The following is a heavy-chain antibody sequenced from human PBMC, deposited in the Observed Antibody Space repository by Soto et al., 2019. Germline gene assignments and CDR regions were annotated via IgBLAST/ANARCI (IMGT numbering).Heavy chain of an antibody. CDR2: IYTSGST. Sequence: KTSETLTLTCTVSGGSISSYYWGWIRQPAGKGLEWIGRIYTSGSTNYNPSLKSRVTMSVDTSKNQFSLKLSSVTAADTAVYYCARGSGGSSRGVNWFDPWGQGTLVTVSS. J-gene: IGHJ5*02. CDR3: ARGSGGSSRGVNWFDP. V-gene: IGHV4-4*07. CDR1: GGSISSYY. D-gene: IGHD1-26*01.